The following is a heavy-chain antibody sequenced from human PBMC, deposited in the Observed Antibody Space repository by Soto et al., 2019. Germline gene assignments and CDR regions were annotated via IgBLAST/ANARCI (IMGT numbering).Heavy chain of an antibody. CDR3: ASGGIAARVDV. CDR1: GYSISSGYY. Sequence: PSETLSLTCAVSGYSISSGYYWGWIRQPPGKGLEWIGSIYHSGSTYYNPSLKSRVTISVDTSKNQFSLKLSSVTAADTAVYYCASGGIAARVDVWGQGTTVTVSS. V-gene: IGHV4-38-2*01. CDR2: IYHSGST. D-gene: IGHD6-6*01. J-gene: IGHJ6*02.